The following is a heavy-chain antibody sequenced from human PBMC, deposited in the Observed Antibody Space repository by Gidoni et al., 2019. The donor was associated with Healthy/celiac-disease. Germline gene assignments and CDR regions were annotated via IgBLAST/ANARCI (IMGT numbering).Heavy chain of an antibody. V-gene: IGHV4-30-4*01. CDR2: IYYSGST. CDR1: GGSISSGYYY. Sequence: QVQLQESGPGLVKPSQTLSLTCTVSGGSISSGYYYWRWFRQPPGKGLEWIGYIYYSGSTYYNPSLKSRVTISVDTSKNQFSLKLSSVTAADTAVYYCARSVGYYDFWSGDYYYYGMDVWGQGTTVTVSS. CDR3: ARSVGYYDFWSGDYYYYGMDV. D-gene: IGHD3-3*01. J-gene: IGHJ6*02.